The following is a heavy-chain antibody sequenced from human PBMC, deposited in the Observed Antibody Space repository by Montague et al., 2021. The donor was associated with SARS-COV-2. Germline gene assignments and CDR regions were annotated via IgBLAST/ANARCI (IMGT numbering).Heavy chain of an antibody. CDR2: FDPEHGET. Sequence: SVKVSCKAFGYTLSEVPIHWVRQAPGEGLEWMGRFDPEHGETLYTQKFQGRVSMTEDPSAETAYLELSNLISDDTAIYYCATESILGVVIYAFAFWGQGTLVTVSS. D-gene: IGHD3-3*02. V-gene: IGHV1-24*01. CDR3: ATESILGVVIYAFAF. CDR1: GYTLSEVP. J-gene: IGHJ3*01.